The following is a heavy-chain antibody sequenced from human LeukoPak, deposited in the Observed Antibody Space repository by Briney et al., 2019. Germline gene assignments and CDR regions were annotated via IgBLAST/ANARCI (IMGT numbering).Heavy chain of an antibody. J-gene: IGHJ5*02. Sequence: SETLSLTCTVSGGSISSYYWSWIRQPPGKGLEWIGYIQSSGSTNYNPSLKSRVTISVDTSKNQFSLKLTSVTAADTAVYYCARDAFGVTLGRFDPWGQGTLVTVSS. V-gene: IGHV4-59*01. CDR3: ARDAFGVTLGRFDP. CDR2: IQSSGST. CDR1: GGSISSYY. D-gene: IGHD3-3*01.